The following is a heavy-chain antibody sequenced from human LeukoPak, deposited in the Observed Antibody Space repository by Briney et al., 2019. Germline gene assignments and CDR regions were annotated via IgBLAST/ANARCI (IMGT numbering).Heavy chain of an antibody. Sequence: SETLSLTCTVSGGSISRGGYYWSWMRQHPGKGLEWIGYIYYSGSTYYNPSLKSRVTISVDTSKNQFSLKLSSVTAADTAVYYCARVSKATDYYYYYMDVWGKGTTVTLSS. CDR2: IYYSGST. J-gene: IGHJ6*03. CDR1: GGSISRGGYY. CDR3: ARVSKATDYYYYYMDV. V-gene: IGHV4-31*03.